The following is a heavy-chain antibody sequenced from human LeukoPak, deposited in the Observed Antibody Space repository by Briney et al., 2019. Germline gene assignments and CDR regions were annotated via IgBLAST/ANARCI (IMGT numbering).Heavy chain of an antibody. CDR3: ARELSDDSSGYNYYYYMDV. Sequence: SQTLSLTCAISGDSVSSNSAAWNWIRQSPSRGLEWLGRTYYRSKWYNDYAVSVKSRITINPDTSKNQFSLQLNSVTPEDTAVYYCARELSDDSSGYNYYYYMDVCGKGTTVTVSS. D-gene: IGHD3-22*01. CDR2: TYYRSKWYN. J-gene: IGHJ6*03. V-gene: IGHV6-1*01. CDR1: GDSVSSNSAA.